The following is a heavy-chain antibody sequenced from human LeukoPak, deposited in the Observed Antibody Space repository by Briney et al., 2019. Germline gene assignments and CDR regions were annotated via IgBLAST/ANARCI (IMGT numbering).Heavy chain of an antibody. CDR1: GGSISSSSYY. J-gene: IGHJ1*01. Sequence: SETLSLTCTVSGGSISSSSYYWGWIRQPPGKGLEWIGNIYHSGSTNYSPSLNSRVTISVDTSKNQFSLKLNSVTAADTAVYYCTRSPGYYDGSDYYDEYFQDWGQGTLVTVSS. CDR2: IYHSGST. CDR3: TRSPGYYDGSDYYDEYFQD. V-gene: IGHV4-39*07. D-gene: IGHD3-22*01.